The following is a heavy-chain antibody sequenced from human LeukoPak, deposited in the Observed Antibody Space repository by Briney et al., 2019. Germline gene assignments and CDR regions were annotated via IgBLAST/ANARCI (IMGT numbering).Heavy chain of an antibody. CDR1: GGTFDNSA. D-gene: IGHD1-1*01. CDR3: AREKMEVGYYGLDV. Sequence: SVKVSCKASGGTFDNSAINWVRQAPGQGLEWMGRIIPILNIPNYEQKLQGRVTIAADKSTSTAYMELSSLRSDDTAVYYCAREKMEVGYYGLDVWGQGTTVTVSS. J-gene: IGHJ6*02. CDR2: IIPILNIP. V-gene: IGHV1-69*04.